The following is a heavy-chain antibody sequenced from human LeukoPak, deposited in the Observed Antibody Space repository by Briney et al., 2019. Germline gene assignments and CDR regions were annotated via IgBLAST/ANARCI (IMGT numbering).Heavy chain of an antibody. D-gene: IGHD6-19*01. CDR2: ISYDGGNK. Sequence: PGGSLRLSCAASGFTFSSYAMHWVRQAPGKGLEWVAVISYDGGNKYYADSVKGRFTISRDNSKNTLYLQMNSLRAEDTAVYYCARNSIAVAGYFQHWGQGTLVTVSS. CDR1: GFTFSSYA. CDR3: ARNSIAVAGYFQH. V-gene: IGHV3-30-3*01. J-gene: IGHJ1*01.